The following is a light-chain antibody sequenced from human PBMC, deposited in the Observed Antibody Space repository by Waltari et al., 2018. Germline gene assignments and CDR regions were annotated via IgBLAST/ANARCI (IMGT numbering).Light chain of an antibody. CDR1: SGSVSSPSS. CDR3: SMYMGSGIWV. Sequence: QTVLTQEPSLSVSPGGTVPLTCALSSGSVSSPSSATWYQQTPGLPPRTLVYKGNGRSSGVPDRFSGSILGNKAALTITGAQADDESDYYCSMYMGSGIWVFGGGTKLTVL. V-gene: IGLV8-61*01. J-gene: IGLJ3*02. CDR2: KGN.